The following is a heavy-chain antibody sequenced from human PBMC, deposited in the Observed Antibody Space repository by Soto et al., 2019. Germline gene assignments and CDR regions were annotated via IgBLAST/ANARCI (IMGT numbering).Heavy chain of an antibody. Sequence: GGSLRLSCAASGFTFSSYWMSWVRQAPGKGLEWVANIKQDGSEKYYVDSVKGRFTISRDNAKNSLYLQMNSLRAEDTAVYYCARLLRYCSSTSCYYFDYWGQGTLVTVSS. CDR2: IKQDGSEK. J-gene: IGHJ4*02. CDR1: GFTFSSYW. D-gene: IGHD2-2*01. V-gene: IGHV3-7*01. CDR3: ARLLRYCSSTSCYYFDY.